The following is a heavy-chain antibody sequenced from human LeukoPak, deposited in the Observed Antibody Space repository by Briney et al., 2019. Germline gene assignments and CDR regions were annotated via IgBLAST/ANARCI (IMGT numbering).Heavy chain of an antibody. CDR2: ISGSGGST. D-gene: IGHD2-15*01. V-gene: IGHV3-23*01. Sequence: GGSLRLSCAASGFTFSSYAMSWVRQAPGKGLEWVSAISGSGGSTYYADSVKGRFTISRDNAKNSLYLQMNSLRAEDTAVYYCARDTIVVVLSDWGQGTLVTVSS. J-gene: IGHJ4*02. CDR1: GFTFSSYA. CDR3: ARDTIVVVLSD.